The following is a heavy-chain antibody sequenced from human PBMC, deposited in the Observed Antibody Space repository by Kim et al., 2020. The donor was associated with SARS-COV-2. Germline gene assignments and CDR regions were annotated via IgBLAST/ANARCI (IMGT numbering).Heavy chain of an antibody. V-gene: IGHV3-48*04. CDR2: ISSSSSTI. CDR3: ARGERERWLPLSFDP. D-gene: IGHD5-12*01. J-gene: IGHJ5*02. Sequence: GGSLRLSCAASGFTFSSYSMNWVRQAPGKGLEWVSYISSSSSTIYYADSVKGRFTISRDNAKNSLYLQMNSLRAEDTAVYYCARGERERWLPLSFDPWGQGTLVTVSS. CDR1: GFTFSSYS.